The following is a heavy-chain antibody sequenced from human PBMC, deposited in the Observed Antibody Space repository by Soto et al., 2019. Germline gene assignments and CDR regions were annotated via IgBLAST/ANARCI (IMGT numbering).Heavy chain of an antibody. CDR1: GFTFFAYW. Sequence: EVQLVESGGGLVQPGGSLRLSCAASGFTFFAYWIHWVRQVPGKGLVWVSRINSDGSHTSSADSVRGRFTISSDNSKNTMHLQMNSLTAEDTAVYYWAKVGDYGEYAGENWFDSWGQGSLVTVSS. V-gene: IGHV3-74*01. J-gene: IGHJ5*01. CDR3: AKVGDYGEYAGENWFDS. CDR2: INSDGSHT. D-gene: IGHD4-17*01.